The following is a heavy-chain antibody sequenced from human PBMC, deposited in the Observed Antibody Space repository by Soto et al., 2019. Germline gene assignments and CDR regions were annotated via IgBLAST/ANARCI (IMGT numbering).Heavy chain of an antibody. Sequence: GGSLRLSCAASDFVFYDYPIHWVRQAPGKGLEWVAVVSYDGTKEYYSDSVKGRFSISRDNSNNTAFLQMNSLRAEDTAIYYCAKESTITHFDHWGQGTLVTVSS. D-gene: IGHD5-12*01. CDR2: VSYDGTKE. CDR1: DFVFYDYP. J-gene: IGHJ4*02. V-gene: IGHV3-30-3*01. CDR3: AKESTITHFDH.